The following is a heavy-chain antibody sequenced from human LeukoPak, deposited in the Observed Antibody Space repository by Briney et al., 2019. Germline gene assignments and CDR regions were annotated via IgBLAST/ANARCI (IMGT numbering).Heavy chain of an antibody. CDR2: IYYSGST. CDR3: ARPGVRGVIFS. CDR1: GGSISSSSYY. J-gene: IGHJ4*02. D-gene: IGHD3-10*01. V-gene: IGHV4-39*01. Sequence: SETLSLTCTVSGGSISSSSYYWGWIRQPPGEGLEWIGSIYYSGSTYYNPSLKSRVTISVDTSKNQFSLKLSSVTAADTAVYYCARPGVRGVIFSWGQGTLATVSS.